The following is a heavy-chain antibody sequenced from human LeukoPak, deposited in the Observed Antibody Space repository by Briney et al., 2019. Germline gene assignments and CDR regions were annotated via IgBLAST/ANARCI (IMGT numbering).Heavy chain of an antibody. Sequence: PGGSLRLSCAASGCTFTSYCMTWVRQAPGKGLEWVANIQQDGSEKNYVDSAKGRFTISRDNTKNSLYLQMNSLRAEDTAVYYCAGAAGWEQAYWGQGTQVTVSS. CDR3: AGAAGWEQAY. J-gene: IGHJ4*02. V-gene: IGHV3-7*01. D-gene: IGHD1-26*01. CDR1: GCTFTSYC. CDR2: IQQDGSEK.